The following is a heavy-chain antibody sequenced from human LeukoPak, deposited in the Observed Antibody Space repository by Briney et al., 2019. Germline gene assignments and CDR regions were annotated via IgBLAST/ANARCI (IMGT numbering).Heavy chain of an antibody. V-gene: IGHV3-30*02. CDR3: AHASRSTCYMDV. J-gene: IGHJ6*03. D-gene: IGHD2-2*01. CDR1: GFTFSSYG. CDR2: IRYDGSNK. Sequence: GGSLRLSCAASGFTFSSYGMHWVGQAPGKGLEGVAFIRYDGSNKYYADSVKGRFTIPRDNSKNTLYLQMNSLRAEDTSVYYCAHASRSTCYMDVWGKGTTVTISS.